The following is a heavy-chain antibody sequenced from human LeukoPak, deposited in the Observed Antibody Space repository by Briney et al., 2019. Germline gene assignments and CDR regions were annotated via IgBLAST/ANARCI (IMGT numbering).Heavy chain of an antibody. CDR2: ISSSSSYI. J-gene: IGHJ4*02. Sequence: GGSLRLSCAASGFTFSSYSMDWVRQAPGKGLEWVSSISSSSSYIYYADSVKGRFTISRDNAKNTLYLQMNSLRAEDTAVYYCAHGSMYQLDYWGQGTLVTVSS. CDR3: AHGSMYQLDY. CDR1: GFTFSSYS. D-gene: IGHD2-2*01. V-gene: IGHV3-21*04.